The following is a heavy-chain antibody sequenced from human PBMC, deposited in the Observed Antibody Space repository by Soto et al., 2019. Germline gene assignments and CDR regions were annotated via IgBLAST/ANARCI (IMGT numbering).Heavy chain of an antibody. D-gene: IGHD3-16*01. CDR2: ISYDGSNK. CDR3: AKDLSPFGGNRGYFDY. CDR1: GFTFSSYG. J-gene: IGHJ4*02. V-gene: IGHV3-30*18. Sequence: QVQLVESGGGVVQPGRSLRLSCAASGFTFSSYGMHWVRQAPGKGLEWVAVISYDGSNKYYADSVKGRFTISRDNSKNTLYLQMNSLRAEDTAVYYCAKDLSPFGGNRGYFDYWGQGTLVTVSS.